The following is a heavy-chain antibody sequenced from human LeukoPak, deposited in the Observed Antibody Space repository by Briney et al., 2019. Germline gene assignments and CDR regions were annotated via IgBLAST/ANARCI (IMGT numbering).Heavy chain of an antibody. CDR1: GGSFSTSSDY. CDR3: ARRNWNYENWLDP. D-gene: IGHD1-7*01. J-gene: IGHJ5*02. V-gene: IGHV4-39*01. CDR2: IYYSGST. Sequence: PSETLSLTCTVSGGSFSTSSDYWVWIRQPPGKDLEWIGSIYYSGSTSYNPSRQSRVTISVDTSKNPFSLRLSSVTAADTAVYYCARRNWNYENWLDPWGQGTLVTVSS.